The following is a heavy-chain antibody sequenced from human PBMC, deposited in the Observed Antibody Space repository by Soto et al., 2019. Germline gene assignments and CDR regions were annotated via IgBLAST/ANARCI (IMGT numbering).Heavy chain of an antibody. CDR3: GLRWSPSNWFAP. Sequence: EVQLVESGGGLVQPGGSLRLSCAASGFTFSSFWMHWVRQAPGKGLVWVARVNTDETSTWYADSVRGRFTISRDNAKNTLYLQMNSLTAEDTAVYYCGLRWSPSNWFAPWGQGTLVIVSS. CDR1: GFTFSSFW. V-gene: IGHV3-74*01. D-gene: IGHD3-3*01. CDR2: VNTDETST. J-gene: IGHJ5*02.